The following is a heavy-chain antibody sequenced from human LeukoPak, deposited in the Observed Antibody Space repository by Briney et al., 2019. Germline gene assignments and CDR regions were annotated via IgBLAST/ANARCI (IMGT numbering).Heavy chain of an antibody. CDR1: GGSISSGSYY. CDR2: IYTSGST. D-gene: IGHD5-18*01. V-gene: IGHV4-61*02. J-gene: IGHJ6*04. Sequence: PSETLSLTCTVSGGSISSGSYYWSWIRQPAGKGLEWIGRIYTSGSTNSNPSLKSRVTISVDTSKNQFSLKLSSVTAADTAVYYCAREGYSYGLMAVDVWGKGTTVTVSS. CDR3: AREGYSYGLMAVDV.